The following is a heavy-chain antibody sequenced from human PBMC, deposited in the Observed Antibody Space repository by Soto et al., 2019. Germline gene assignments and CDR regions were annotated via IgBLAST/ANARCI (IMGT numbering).Heavy chain of an antibody. D-gene: IGHD2-21*01. J-gene: IGHJ4*02. CDR1: GFVVNRNY. CDR2: MYSDGKT. CDR3: ARYPYCGPEFNSGYLDF. V-gene: IGHV3-53*01. Sequence: PGGSLRLSCATSGFVVNRNYMHWVRQAPGKGLEWVSSMYSDGKTFYGESVKGRFTMSRDNSKNTVFLHMKSLRAEDTAVYYCARYPYCGPEFNSGYLDFWGQGSLVTVYS.